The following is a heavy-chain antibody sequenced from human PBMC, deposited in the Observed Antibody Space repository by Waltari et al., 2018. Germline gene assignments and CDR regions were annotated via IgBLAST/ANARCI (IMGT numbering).Heavy chain of an antibody. CDR2: ISGSSFTI. D-gene: IGHD2-15*01. CDR1: GLSFRTYS. Sequence: EVQLVESGGGLAQPGGSVRLSCAASGLSFRTYSMNGVRQAPGKGLEWLSYISGSSFTIYYADSVKGRFTISRDNAENSVYLQMNSLRAEDTAVYYCARDVGYCSGGSCPAMDVWGKGTTVTISS. CDR3: ARDVGYCSGGSCPAMDV. J-gene: IGHJ6*04. V-gene: IGHV3-48*04.